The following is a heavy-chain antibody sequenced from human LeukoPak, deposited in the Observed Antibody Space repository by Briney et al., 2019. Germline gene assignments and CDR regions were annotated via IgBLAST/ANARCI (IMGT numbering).Heavy chain of an antibody. D-gene: IGHD3-10*01. Sequence: SETLSLTCTVSGGSISSYYWSWIRQPPGKGLEWIGYIYTSGSTNYNPSLKSRVTISVDTSKNQFSLKLSSVTAADTAVYYCARGTLDRHTVRGVNIPYYYYYMDVWGKGTTVTVSS. CDR1: GGSISSYY. J-gene: IGHJ6*03. CDR3: ARGTLDRHTVRGVNIPYYYYYMDV. CDR2: IYTSGST. V-gene: IGHV4-4*09.